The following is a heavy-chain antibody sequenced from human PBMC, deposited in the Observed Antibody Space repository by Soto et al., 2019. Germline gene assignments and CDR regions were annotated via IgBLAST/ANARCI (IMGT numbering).Heavy chain of an antibody. CDR2: ISYDGSNK. Sequence: QVQLVESGGGVVQPGRSLRLSCAASGFTFSSYAMHWVRQAPGKGLEWVAVISYDGSNKYYADSVKGRFTISRDNSKNALYRQMNSPGAEDTDVYYCARGGGRGSCWYRAFDYWGQGPLVTVSS. CDR3: ARGGGRGSCWYRAFDY. D-gene: IGHD6-19*01. V-gene: IGHV3-30-3*01. J-gene: IGHJ4*02. CDR1: GFTFSSYA.